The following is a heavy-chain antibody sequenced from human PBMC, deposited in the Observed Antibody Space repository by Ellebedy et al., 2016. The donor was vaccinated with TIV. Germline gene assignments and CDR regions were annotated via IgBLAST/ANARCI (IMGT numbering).Heavy chain of an antibody. Sequence: PGGSLRLSCAASGFTFSAYGMHWVRQAPGKGLEWVAVVLYAGNNQYYADSVQGRFTISRDNSRNTVYLHMNSLTTEDTAVYYCAKDAWQKARISWEHDYWGQGTLVTVSS. CDR1: GFTFSAYG. CDR3: AKDAWQKARISWEHDY. V-gene: IGHV3-30*18. CDR2: VLYAGNNQ. J-gene: IGHJ4*02. D-gene: IGHD5-24*01.